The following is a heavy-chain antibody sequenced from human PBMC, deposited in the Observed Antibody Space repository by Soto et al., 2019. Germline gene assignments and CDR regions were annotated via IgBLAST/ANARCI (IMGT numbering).Heavy chain of an antibody. CDR3: TRDYGGL. J-gene: IGHJ4*02. CDR1: GFTFSSYA. V-gene: IGHV3-30-3*01. D-gene: IGHD4-17*01. CDR2: ISYDGSNK. Sequence: QVQLVESGGGVVQPGRSLRLSCAASGFTFSSYAMHWVRQAPGKGLEWVAVISYDGSNKYYADSVKGRFTISRDNSKNTLYLQMNSLRAEDTAVYYCTRDYGGLWGQGTLVTVSS.